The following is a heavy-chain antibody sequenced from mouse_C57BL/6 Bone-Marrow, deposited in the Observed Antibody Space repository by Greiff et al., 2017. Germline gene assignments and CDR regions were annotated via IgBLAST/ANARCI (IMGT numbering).Heavy chain of an antibody. CDR2: ISSGGSYT. CDR3: ARRETSWYFDV. Sequence: EVQLKESGGDLVKPGGSLKLSCAASGFTFSSYGMSWVRQTPDQRLEWVATISSGGSYTYYPDSVKGRFTISRDNATNTLYLQMSSLKSEDTAMYYCARRETSWYFDVGGTGTTVTVSS. CDR1: GFTFSSYG. J-gene: IGHJ1*03. V-gene: IGHV5-6*01.